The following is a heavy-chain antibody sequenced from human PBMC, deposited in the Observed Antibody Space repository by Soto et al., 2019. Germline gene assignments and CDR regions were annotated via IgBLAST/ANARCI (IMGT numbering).Heavy chain of an antibody. CDR1: GFTFSSYA. V-gene: IGHV3-30-3*01. Sequence: GGSLRLSCAASGFTFSSYAMHWVRQAPGKGLEWVAVISYDGSNKYYADSVKGRFTISRDNSKNTLYLQMNSLRAEDKAVYYCARDRIALYYYYGMDVWGQGNTVTVSS. J-gene: IGHJ6*02. CDR2: ISYDGSNK. CDR3: ARDRIALYYYYGMDV. D-gene: IGHD6-13*01.